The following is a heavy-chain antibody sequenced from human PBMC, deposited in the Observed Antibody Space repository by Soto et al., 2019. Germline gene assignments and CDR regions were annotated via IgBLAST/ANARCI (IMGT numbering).Heavy chain of an antibody. CDR1: GGTFSSYA. CDR3: ARQIYSNYRVASYGMDV. CDR2: IIPIFGTA. D-gene: IGHD4-4*01. Sequence: ASVKVSCKASGGTFSSYAISWVRQAPGQGLEWMGGIIPIFGTANYAQKFQGRVTITADESTSTAYMELSSLRSEDTAVYYCARQIYSNYRVASYGMDVWGQGTTVTVSS. J-gene: IGHJ6*02. V-gene: IGHV1-69*13.